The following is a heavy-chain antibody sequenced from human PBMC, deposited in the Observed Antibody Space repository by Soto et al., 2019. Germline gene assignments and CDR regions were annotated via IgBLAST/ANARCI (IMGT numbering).Heavy chain of an antibody. Sequence: GASVKVSCKASGYTFTSYGISWVRQAPGQGLEWKGWISAYNGNTNYAQKFQGRVTITADESTSTVHMELSSLRSEDTAVYYCARDHSREIFGYYYGMDVWGQGTTVTVSS. V-gene: IGHV1-18*01. CDR3: ARDHSREIFGYYYGMDV. CDR2: ISAYNGNT. D-gene: IGHD3-9*01. J-gene: IGHJ6*02. CDR1: GYTFTSYG.